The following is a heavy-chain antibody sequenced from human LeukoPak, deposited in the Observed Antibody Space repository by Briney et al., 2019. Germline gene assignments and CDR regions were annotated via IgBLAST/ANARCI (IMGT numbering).Heavy chain of an antibody. J-gene: IGHJ4*02. V-gene: IGHV4-34*01. CDR1: GGSFSGYY. CDR2: INHSGST. D-gene: IGHD6-13*01. CDR3: ARGPSAAGSDKPKANDY. Sequence: PSETLSLTCAVYGGSFSGYYWSWIRQPPGKGLEWIGEINHSGSTNYSPSLKSRVTISVDTSKNQFSLKLSSVTAADTAVYYCARGPSAAGSDKPKANDYWGQGTLVTVSS.